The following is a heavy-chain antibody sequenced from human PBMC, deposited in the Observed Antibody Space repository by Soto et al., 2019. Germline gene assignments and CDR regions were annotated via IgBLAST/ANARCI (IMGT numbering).Heavy chain of an antibody. CDR2: ISAYNGDT. CDR3: ARDPPCSGIQPGTHLMDV. V-gene: IGHV1-18*04. Sequence: ASVKVSCKASGYSFTTHGISWVRRAPGHGLEWMGWISAYNGDTHYVQRFQGRLTMTTDTSTSTAYMELRSLTSDDTAVYYCARDPPCSGIQPGTHLMDVWGQG. J-gene: IGHJ6*02. CDR1: GYSFTTHG. D-gene: IGHD6-19*01.